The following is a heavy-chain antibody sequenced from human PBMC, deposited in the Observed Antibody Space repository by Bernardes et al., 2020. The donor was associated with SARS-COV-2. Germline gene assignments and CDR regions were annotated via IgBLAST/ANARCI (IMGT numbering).Heavy chain of an antibody. Sequence: GGSLRLSCAASGFTFSDYYMNWIRQAPGKGLEWLSYISSSGSTIYYADSVKGRFTVSRDTAKNSFYLQMNSLSAEDTAVYYCARDRGDSSGGFDSWGQGTLVSVSS. CDR2: ISSSGSTI. D-gene: IGHD6-19*01. CDR1: GFTFSDYY. J-gene: IGHJ4*02. V-gene: IGHV3-11*01. CDR3: ARDRGDSSGGFDS.